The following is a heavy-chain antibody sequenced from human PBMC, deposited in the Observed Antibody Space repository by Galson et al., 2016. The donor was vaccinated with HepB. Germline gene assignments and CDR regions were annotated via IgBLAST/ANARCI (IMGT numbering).Heavy chain of an antibody. CDR3: TRSVFSGYEPWAWGPKSKDYYYCMDV. CDR2: IKQDGSEK. J-gene: IGHJ6*02. V-gene: IGHV3-7*01. Sequence: SLRLSCAASGFSFSKYSLTWVRQAPGKGLEWVANIKQDGSEKYYVESVKGRFTIFRDNAKKSLYLQMNSLRADDTAVYYCTRSVFSGYEPWAWGPKSKDYYYCMDVWGQGTPVTVSS. D-gene: IGHD5-12*01. CDR1: GFSFSKYS.